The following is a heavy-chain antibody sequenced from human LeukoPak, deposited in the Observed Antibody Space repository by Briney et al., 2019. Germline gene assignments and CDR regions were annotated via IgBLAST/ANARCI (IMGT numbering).Heavy chain of an antibody. CDR2: IIPIFGTA. J-gene: IGHJ4*02. CDR3: AREIRYFDWLLDY. V-gene: IGHV1-69*05. CDR1: GGTFSSYA. D-gene: IGHD3-9*01. Sequence: GASVKVSCKASGGTFSSYAISWVRQAPGQGLEWMGRIIPIFGTANYAQKFQGRVTIITDESTSTAYMELSSLRSEDTAVYYCAREIRYFDWLLDYWGQGTLVTVSS.